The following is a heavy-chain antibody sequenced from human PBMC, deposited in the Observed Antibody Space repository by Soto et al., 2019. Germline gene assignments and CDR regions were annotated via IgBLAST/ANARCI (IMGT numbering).Heavy chain of an antibody. CDR3: AKDLRAYFDAFDI. CDR1: GFTFSSYA. V-gene: IGHV3-23*01. CDR2: ISGSGGSR. J-gene: IGHJ3*02. D-gene: IGHD2-8*01. Sequence: EVQVLESGGGLVQPGGSLRLSCAASGFTFSSYAMGWVRQAPGKGLEWVSAISGSGGSRYYGDSVKGRFTISRDNSKNTVSLQMNNLRAEDTAVYYCAKDLRAYFDAFDIWGQWTMVTVSS.